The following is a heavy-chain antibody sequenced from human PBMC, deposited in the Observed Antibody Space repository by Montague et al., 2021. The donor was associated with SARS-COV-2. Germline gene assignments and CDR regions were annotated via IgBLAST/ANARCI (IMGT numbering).Heavy chain of an antibody. D-gene: IGHD2-21*02. V-gene: IGHV4-34*01. J-gene: IGHJ5*02. Sequence: SETLSLTCAVYAGSFSGYSWSRIRQPPGKGLELVWEINHSGSTNYNPSPKSRVTISVDTSKNQFSLKLSSVTAADTAVYYCARRSLVATAIWALRTSLKSWGDPWGQGTLVTVSS. CDR1: AGSFSGYS. CDR3: ARRSLVATAIWALRTSLKSWGDP. CDR2: INHSGST.